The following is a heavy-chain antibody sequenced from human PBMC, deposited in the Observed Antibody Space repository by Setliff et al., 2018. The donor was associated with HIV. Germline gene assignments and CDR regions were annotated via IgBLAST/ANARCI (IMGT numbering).Heavy chain of an antibody. CDR1: GHTFTGYY. J-gene: IGHJ3*02. D-gene: IGHD2-21*02. V-gene: IGHV1-2*06. CDR3: AREPIGGDDAFDI. Sequence: ASVKVSCKASGHTFTGYYMHWVRQAPGQGLEWMGRINPNSGGTDYAQKFQGRVTMTRDTSISTAYMELRRLRSDDTAVDYCAREPIGGDDAFDIWGQGTMVTVSS. CDR2: INPNSGGT.